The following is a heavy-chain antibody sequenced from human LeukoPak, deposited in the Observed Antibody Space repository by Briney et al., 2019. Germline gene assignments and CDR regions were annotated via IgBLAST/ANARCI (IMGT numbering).Heavy chain of an antibody. V-gene: IGHV3-23*01. CDR1: GFTFSSYA. D-gene: IGHD6-19*01. CDR3: AKPAIAVVGWNFDY. Sequence: GGSLRLSCAASGFTFSSYAMSWVRQAPGKGLEWVSGISANGDNTYYADSVEGRFTISRDNSKNTLFLQMSSLRAEDTAVYYCAKPAIAVVGWNFDYWGQGTLVTVSS. J-gene: IGHJ4*02. CDR2: ISANGDNT.